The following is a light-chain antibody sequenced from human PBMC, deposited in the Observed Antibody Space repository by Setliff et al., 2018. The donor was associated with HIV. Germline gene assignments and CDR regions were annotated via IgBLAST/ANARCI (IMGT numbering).Light chain of an antibody. CDR2: EVT. CDR1: SSDVGVYNY. CDR3: CSYVGSYSYV. J-gene: IGLJ1*01. Sequence: QSALARPPSASGSPGQSVTISCTGTSSDVGVYNYVSWYQQHPGKVPKLIIFEVTKRPSGVPDRFSAAKSGNSASLTVSGLQAEDEADYSCCSYVGSYSYVFGTGTKVTVL. V-gene: IGLV2-8*01.